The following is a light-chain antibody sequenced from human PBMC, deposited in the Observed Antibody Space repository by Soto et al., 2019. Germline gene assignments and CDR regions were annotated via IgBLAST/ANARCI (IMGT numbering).Light chain of an antibody. V-gene: IGLV2-14*01. CDR2: DVS. CDR1: SSDVGGYNY. CDR3: SSYTSSSTLYV. Sequence: QCALTKPASVTGSPGRSITISCTGTSSDVGGYNYVSWYQQHPGKAPKLMIYDVSNRPSGVSNRFSGSKSGNTASLTISGLQAEDEADYYCSSYTSSSTLYVFGTGTKVTVL. J-gene: IGLJ1*01.